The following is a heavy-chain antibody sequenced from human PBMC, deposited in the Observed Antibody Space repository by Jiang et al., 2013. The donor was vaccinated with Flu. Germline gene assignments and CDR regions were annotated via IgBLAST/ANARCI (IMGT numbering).Heavy chain of an antibody. CDR1: GDSVTNSLYY. V-gene: IGHV4-39*01. D-gene: IGHD5-18*01. Sequence: GSGLVKPSETLALTCSVSGDSVTNSLYYWGWIRQPPGKGLQWIGNIYFSGNTHYNPSLKSRLSISMDTSKNHFSLTLGSVTAADTAVYYCARHKRGYNFGQENWFDPWGQGTLVIVSS. J-gene: IGHJ5*02. CDR3: ARHKRGYNFGQENWFDP. CDR2: IYFSGNT.